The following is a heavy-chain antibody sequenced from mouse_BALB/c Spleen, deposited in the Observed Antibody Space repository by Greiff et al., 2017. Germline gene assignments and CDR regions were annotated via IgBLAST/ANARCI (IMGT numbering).Heavy chain of an antibody. Sequence: VKLQQSGPEVVRPGVSVKISCKGSGYTFTDYAMHWVKQSHAKSLEWIGVISTYNGNTNYNQKFKGKATMTVDKSSSTAYMELARLTSEDSAIYYCARRADYYGSSYLYAMDYWGQGTSVTVSS. J-gene: IGHJ4*01. V-gene: IGHV1-67*01. CDR2: ISTYNGNT. CDR1: GYTFTDYA. CDR3: ARRADYYGSSYLYAMDY. D-gene: IGHD1-1*01.